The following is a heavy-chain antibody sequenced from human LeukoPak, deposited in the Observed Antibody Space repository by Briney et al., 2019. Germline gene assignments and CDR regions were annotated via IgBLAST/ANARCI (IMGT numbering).Heavy chain of an antibody. Sequence: GGSLRLSCAASGFTFSSYEMNWVRQTPGKGLEWVSYVSGSGTTIYYADSVKGRFTISRDNSKNTLYLQMNSLRAEDTAMYYCARGLGYCTSTTCLLPFDYWGQGTLVTVSS. CDR1: GFTFSSYE. D-gene: IGHD2-2*01. CDR3: ARGLGYCTSTTCLLPFDY. CDR2: VSGSGTTI. J-gene: IGHJ4*02. V-gene: IGHV3-48*03.